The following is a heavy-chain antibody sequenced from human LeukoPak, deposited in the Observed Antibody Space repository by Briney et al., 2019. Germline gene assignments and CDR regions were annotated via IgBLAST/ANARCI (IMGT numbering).Heavy chain of an antibody. CDR2: ISSSSSYI. CDR3: ARSHGDYDSWRFGP. CDR1: GFTFSSYS. J-gene: IGHJ5*02. Sequence: GGSLRLSCAASGFTFSSYSMNWVRQAPGKGLEWVSSISSSSSYIYYADSVKGRFTISRDNAKNSLYLQMNSLRAEDTAVYYCARSHGDYDSWRFGPWGQGTLVTVSS. D-gene: IGHD2-21*01. V-gene: IGHV3-21*01.